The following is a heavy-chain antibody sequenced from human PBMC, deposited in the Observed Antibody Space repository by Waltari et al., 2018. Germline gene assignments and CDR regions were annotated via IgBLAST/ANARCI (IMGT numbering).Heavy chain of an antibody. D-gene: IGHD3-10*01. CDR2: IYSSGST. Sequence: QVQLQESGPGLVKPSETLSLTCTVSGGSISSYYWSWIRQPPGKGLEWIGYIYSSGSTNYNPSLTSRGIISVDTSKNQFSLKVRSMTAADTAVYYCARDRGYQDYWGRGTPVTVSS. CDR3: ARDRGYQDY. V-gene: IGHV4-59*01. CDR1: GGSISSYY. J-gene: IGHJ4*02.